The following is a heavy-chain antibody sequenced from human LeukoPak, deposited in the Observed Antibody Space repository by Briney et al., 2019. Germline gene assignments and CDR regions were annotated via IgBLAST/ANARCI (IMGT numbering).Heavy chain of an antibody. CDR3: ARGRGGYSYGYRYYYYYYMDV. CDR1: GGSFSGYY. J-gene: IGHJ6*03. V-gene: IGHV4-34*01. D-gene: IGHD5-18*01. Sequence: SDTLSLTCAVYGGSFSGYYWSWIRQPPGKGLEWIGEINHRGSTNYNPSLKSRVTISVDTSKNQFSLKLSSVTAADTAVYYCARGRGGYSYGYRYYYYYYMDVWGKGTTVTVSS. CDR2: INHRGST.